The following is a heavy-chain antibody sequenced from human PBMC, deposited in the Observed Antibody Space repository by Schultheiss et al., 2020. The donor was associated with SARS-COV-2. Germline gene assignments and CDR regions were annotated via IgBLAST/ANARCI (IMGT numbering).Heavy chain of an antibody. CDR1: GGSISSSSYY. CDR3: ARSLSMPPYVADAFDI. J-gene: IGHJ3*02. V-gene: IGHV4-39*07. D-gene: IGHD2-2*01. CDR2: IYHSGST. Sequence: SETLSLTCTVSGGSISSSSYYWGWIRQPPGKGLEWIGSIYHSGSTYYNPSLKSRVTISVDTSKNQFSLKLSSVTAADTAVYYCARSLSMPPYVADAFDIWGQGTMVTVSS.